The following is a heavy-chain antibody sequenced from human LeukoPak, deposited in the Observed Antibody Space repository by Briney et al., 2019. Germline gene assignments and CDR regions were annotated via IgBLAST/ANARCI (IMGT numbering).Heavy chain of an antibody. Sequence: EASVKVSCKASGSNFSSYSFAWVRQAPGQGLEWMGRIIPILGIANYAQKFQGRVTITADKSTSTAYMELSSLRSEDTAVYYCARVSDTAMVARDYYGMDVWGQGTTVTVSS. V-gene: IGHV1-69*02. D-gene: IGHD5-18*01. CDR3: ARVSDTAMVARDYYGMDV. CDR1: GSNFSSYS. CDR2: IIPILGIA. J-gene: IGHJ6*02.